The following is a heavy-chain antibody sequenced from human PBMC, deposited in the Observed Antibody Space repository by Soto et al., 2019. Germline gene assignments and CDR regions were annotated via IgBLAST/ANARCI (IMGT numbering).Heavy chain of an antibody. V-gene: IGHV3-48*03. CDR1: GIIFSNYE. D-gene: IGHD1-20*01. Sequence: GGSLRLSCVASGIIFSNYEMNWVRQAPGEGLEWLSYINSDGSTTHYAESVKGRFTVTRDNAKDSLYLQMNSLRVEDTAVYYCERYKTHDSTLPFFDYWGQGTLVTVLL. CDR2: INSDGSTT. CDR3: ERYKTHDSTLPFFDY. J-gene: IGHJ4*02.